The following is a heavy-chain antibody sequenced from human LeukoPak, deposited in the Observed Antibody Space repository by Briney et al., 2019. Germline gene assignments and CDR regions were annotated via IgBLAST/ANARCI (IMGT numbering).Heavy chain of an antibody. CDR3: ARVGNGRSWDY. CDR1: GFTFSSFT. J-gene: IGHJ4*02. Sequence: PGGSLRHSCAASGFTFSSFTMNWARQVPGKGLEWISYISLGNSTMFYADSVKGRFTISRDNAKNSLYLQMNSLRDDDTAVYYCARVGNGRSWDYWGQGTLVSVSS. CDR2: ISLGNSTM. D-gene: IGHD2-15*01. V-gene: IGHV3-48*02.